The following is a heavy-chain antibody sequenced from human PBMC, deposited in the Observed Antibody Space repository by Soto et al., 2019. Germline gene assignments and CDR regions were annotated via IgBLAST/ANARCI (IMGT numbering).Heavy chain of an antibody. V-gene: IGHV1-69*06. CDR3: ATMSGIVVVPAAIVVGPYYYGLDG. CDR1: GVTFSSYA. D-gene: IGHD2-2*02. CDR2: IIPIFGTA. Sequence: SVKVSCKASGVTFSSYAISWVRQAPGQGLEWMGGIIPIFGTANYAQKFQGRVTITADKSTSTAYMELRSLRSEDTAVYYCATMSGIVVVPAAIVVGPYYYGLDGWGQGNTVNVS. J-gene: IGHJ6*02.